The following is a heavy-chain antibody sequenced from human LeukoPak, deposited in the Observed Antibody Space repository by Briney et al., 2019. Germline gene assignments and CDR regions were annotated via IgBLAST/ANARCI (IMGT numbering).Heavy chain of an antibody. V-gene: IGHV3-74*01. J-gene: IGHJ4*02. CDR3: AKDPTDSGSQH. Sequence: QPGGSLRLSCAASGFTFSSYWMHWVRQAPGKGLVWVSRINSDGSSTSYADSVKGRFTISRDNAKNTLYLQMNSLRAEDTAVYYSAKDPTDSGSQHWGQGTLVTVSS. CDR2: INSDGSST. D-gene: IGHD1-26*01. CDR1: GFTFSSYW.